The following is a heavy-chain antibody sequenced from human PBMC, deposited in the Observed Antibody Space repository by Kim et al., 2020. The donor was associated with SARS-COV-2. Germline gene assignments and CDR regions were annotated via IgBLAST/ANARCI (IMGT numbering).Heavy chain of an antibody. V-gene: IGHV4-30-2*05. Sequence: PSPKSRVTISVETSKNQFSLKLSSVTAADTAVYYCARALNYYGSGSYYDYWGQGTLVTVSS. J-gene: IGHJ4*02. CDR3: ARALNYYGSGSYYDY. D-gene: IGHD3-10*01.